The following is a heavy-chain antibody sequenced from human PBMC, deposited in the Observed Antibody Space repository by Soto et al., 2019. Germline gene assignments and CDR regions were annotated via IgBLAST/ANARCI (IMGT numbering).Heavy chain of an antibody. D-gene: IGHD3-16*02. CDR1: GGSFSGCY. CDR2: IHHSGST. CDR3: ARGYRYGY. Sequence: QVQLQQWGAGLLKPSETLSLTCAVYGGSFSGCYWSWIRQPPGKGLEWIGEIHHSGSTNYNPSLKSRVTISVDTSKNQFSLTLSSVTAADTAVYYCARGYRYGYWGQGTLVTVSS. J-gene: IGHJ4*02. V-gene: IGHV4-34*01.